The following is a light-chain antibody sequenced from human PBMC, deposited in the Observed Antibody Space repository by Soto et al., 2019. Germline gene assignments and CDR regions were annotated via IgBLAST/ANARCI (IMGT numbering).Light chain of an antibody. Sequence: QSALTQPASVSGSPGQSITLSCTGTHRDVGGFNYVSWYQQHPGKAPKLMIYDVTNRPSGVSYRFSGSKSGNTASLTISGLQAEDEADYYCNSYTSSSTYVFGTGTKLTVL. CDR2: DVT. CDR3: NSYTSSSTYV. V-gene: IGLV2-14*03. J-gene: IGLJ1*01. CDR1: HRDVGGFNY.